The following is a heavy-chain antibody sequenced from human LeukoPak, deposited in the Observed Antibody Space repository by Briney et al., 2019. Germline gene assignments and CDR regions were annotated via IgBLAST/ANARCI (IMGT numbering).Heavy chain of an antibody. V-gene: IGHV5-51*01. CDR1: GYSFTSYW. CDR2: IYPGDSDT. CDR3: ARIGDCSSTSCYSYDY. Sequence: GESLKISCKGSGYSFTSYWIGWVRQMPGKGLEWMGIIYPGDSDTRYSPSFQGQVTISADKSISTAYLQWSSLKASDIAMYYCARIGDCSSTSCYSYDYWGQGTLVTVSS. J-gene: IGHJ4*02. D-gene: IGHD2-2*01.